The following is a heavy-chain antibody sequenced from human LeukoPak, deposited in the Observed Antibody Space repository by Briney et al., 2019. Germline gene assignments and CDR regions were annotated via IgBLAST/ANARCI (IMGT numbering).Heavy chain of an antibody. CDR3: ARGFSGPATPYFDY. D-gene: IGHD2-15*01. CDR2: IIPISDTP. Sequence: SVKVSCKASGGTFSSFSITWVRQAPGQGLEWMGGIIPISDTPTYAQKFQGRVTLTADESTSTAYLELSSLRSEDTAVYFCARGFSGPATPYFDYWGQGTLVTVSS. CDR1: GGTFSSFS. J-gene: IGHJ4*02. V-gene: IGHV1-69*13.